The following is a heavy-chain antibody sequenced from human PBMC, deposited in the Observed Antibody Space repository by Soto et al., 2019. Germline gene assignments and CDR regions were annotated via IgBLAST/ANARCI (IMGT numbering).Heavy chain of an antibody. D-gene: IGHD1-26*01. J-gene: IGHJ6*02. Sequence: GASVKVSCKASGYTFTSYFMHWVRQAPGQGLEWMGIINPSGGTTTYAQKFQGRVTMTRDTSTSTVYMELSSLGSEDTAVYYCARVLVGRVGATDYYGMDVWGQGTTVTVSS. CDR1: GYTFTSYF. V-gene: IGHV1-46*01. CDR2: INPSGGTT. CDR3: ARVLVGRVGATDYYGMDV.